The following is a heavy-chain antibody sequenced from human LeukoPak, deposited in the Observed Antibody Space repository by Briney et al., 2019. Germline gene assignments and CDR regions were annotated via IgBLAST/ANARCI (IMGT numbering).Heavy chain of an antibody. D-gene: IGHD4-17*01. V-gene: IGHV3-48*03. Sequence: ECLSYISGSGSPTYYADSVKGRFTISGDNAKNSLYLQTNSLRAEDTAIYYCTRDYGDYAYWGQGTLVTVSS. CDR2: ISGSGSPT. CDR3: TRDYGDYAY. J-gene: IGHJ4*02.